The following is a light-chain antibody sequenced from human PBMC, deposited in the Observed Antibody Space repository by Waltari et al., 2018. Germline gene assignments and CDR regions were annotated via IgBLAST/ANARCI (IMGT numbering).Light chain of an antibody. J-gene: IGLJ3*02. CDR3: SSYTSSNTWV. CDR2: DVS. CDR1: SSDDGGYKY. Sequence: QSALTQPASVSGSPGPSITISCTGTSSDDGGYKYVSWYQQHPGKAPKVMIYDVSKRPSGVSNRFSGSKSGNTVSLTISGLQAEDEADYYCSSYTSSNTWVFGGGTKLTVL. V-gene: IGLV2-14*01.